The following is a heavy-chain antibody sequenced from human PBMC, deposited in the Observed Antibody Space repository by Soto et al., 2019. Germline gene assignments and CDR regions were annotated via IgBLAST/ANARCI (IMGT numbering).Heavy chain of an antibody. CDR2: SSGSGSGGST. Sequence: EVQLLESGGGLVQPGGSLRLSCAASGFTFTNYAMTWVRQAPGKGVEWVSISSGSGSGGSTNYADAVKGRFTISRDNSTNTLYLQMNSPRVEATAVYYCAKDRADYRNYVFDYLGQGTLVTVSS. CDR3: AKDRADYRNYVFDY. CDR1: GFTFTNYA. D-gene: IGHD4-4*01. J-gene: IGHJ4*02. V-gene: IGHV3-23*01.